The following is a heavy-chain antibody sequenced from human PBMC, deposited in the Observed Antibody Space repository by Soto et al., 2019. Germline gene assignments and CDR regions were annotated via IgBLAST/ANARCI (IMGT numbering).Heavy chain of an antibody. CDR1: GFTFSSYA. Sequence: PGGSLRLSCAASGFTFSSYAMSWVRQAPGKGLEWVSAISGSGGSTYYADSVKGRFTISRDNSKNQFSLKLSSVTAADTAVYYCVGVVPAATPYYYYGMDVWGQGTTVTVS. D-gene: IGHD2-2*01. CDR3: VGVVPAATPYYYYGMDV. CDR2: ISGSGGST. J-gene: IGHJ6*02. V-gene: IGHV3-23*01.